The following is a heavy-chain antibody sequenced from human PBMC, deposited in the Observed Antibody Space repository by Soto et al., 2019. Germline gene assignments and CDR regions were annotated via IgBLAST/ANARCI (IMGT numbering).Heavy chain of an antibody. Sequence: ASVKVSCKASGYTFTGYYMHWVRQAPGQGLEWLGWINPNSGGTNYAQKFQGRVTMTRDTSISTAYMELSRLRSDDTAVYYCARVGASSGWYYYYYYGMDVWGQGTTVTVSS. CDR3: ARVGASSGWYYYYYYGMDV. D-gene: IGHD6-19*01. CDR1: GYTFTGYY. CDR2: INPNSGGT. V-gene: IGHV1-2*02. J-gene: IGHJ6*02.